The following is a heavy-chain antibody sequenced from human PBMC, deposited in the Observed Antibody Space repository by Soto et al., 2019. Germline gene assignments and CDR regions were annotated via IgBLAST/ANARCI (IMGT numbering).Heavy chain of an antibody. CDR1: GYTFTSYA. Sequence: QVQLVQSGAEVKKPGASVKVSCKASGYTFTSYAMHWVRQAPGQRLEWMGWINAGNGNTKYSQKFQGRVTITRDTSASTAYMVLSSLRSEDTAVYYCARERPDYYYGMDVWGQGTTVTVSS. CDR3: ARERPDYYYGMDV. CDR2: INAGNGNT. V-gene: IGHV1-3*01. J-gene: IGHJ6*02. D-gene: IGHD6-6*01.